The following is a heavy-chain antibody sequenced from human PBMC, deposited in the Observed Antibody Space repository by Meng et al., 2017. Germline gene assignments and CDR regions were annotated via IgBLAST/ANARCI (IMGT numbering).Heavy chain of an antibody. V-gene: IGHV4-4*07. CDR2: IYTSGST. CDR1: GGSIGSYY. D-gene: IGHD3-22*01. J-gene: IGHJ4*02. CDR3: AREEPSYYDSSGYYTASYFDY. Sequence: SETLSLTCTVSGGSIGSYYWSWIRQPAGKGLEWIGRIYTSGSTNYNPSLKSRVTMSVDTSKNQFSLKLSSVTAADTAVYYCAREEPSYYDSSGYYTASYFDYWGQGTLVTVSS.